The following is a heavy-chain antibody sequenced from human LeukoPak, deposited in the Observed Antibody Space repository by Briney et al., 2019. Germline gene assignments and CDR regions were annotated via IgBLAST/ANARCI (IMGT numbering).Heavy chain of an antibody. CDR3: TRGPILLWIHNGMDV. CDR2: IRSKAYGATT. CDR1: GFIFGDHA. Sequence: GGSLRLSCSASGFIFGDHAMSWVRQAPGKGLEWVGFIRSKAYGATTEYAASVEGRFTISRDDSRGIAYLQMSSLRTEDIAFYYCTRGPILLWIHNGMDVWGQGTTVTVSS. J-gene: IGHJ6*02. V-gene: IGHV3-49*04. D-gene: IGHD2/OR15-2a*01.